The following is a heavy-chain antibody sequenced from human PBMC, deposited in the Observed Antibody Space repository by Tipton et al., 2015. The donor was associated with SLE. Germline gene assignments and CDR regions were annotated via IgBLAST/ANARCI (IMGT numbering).Heavy chain of an antibody. J-gene: IGHJ4*02. CDR2: IFYGRDT. V-gene: IGHV4-59*11. Sequence: TLSLTCTVSGASLSSHYWHWIRQTPGEGLEWIGYIFYGRDTNYNPPLKSRVTISIEASKNQLSLTLKYVTAADTAVYYCARGAVVADDYWGQGTLVTVSS. D-gene: IGHD2-15*01. CDR1: GASLSSHY. CDR3: ARGAVVADDY.